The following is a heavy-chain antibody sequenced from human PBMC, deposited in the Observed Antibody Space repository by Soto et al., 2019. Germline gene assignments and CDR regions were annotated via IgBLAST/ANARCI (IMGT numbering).Heavy chain of an antibody. Sequence: QVQLQQWGAGLLKPSETLSLTCAVYGGSSSGYYWSWIRQPPGKGLEWFGEINHSGSTNYNPAIKSRVTISVDTSKNRFSLKLSSVTAADTAVYYCARGDYGDHDAFDIWGQGTMVTDSS. J-gene: IGHJ3*02. CDR3: ARGDYGDHDAFDI. CDR2: INHSGST. CDR1: GGSSSGYY. D-gene: IGHD4-17*01. V-gene: IGHV4-34*01.